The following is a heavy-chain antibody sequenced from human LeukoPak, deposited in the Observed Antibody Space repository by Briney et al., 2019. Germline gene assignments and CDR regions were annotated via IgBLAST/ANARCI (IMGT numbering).Heavy chain of an antibody. CDR2: IYYRGST. D-gene: IGHD4-23*01. CDR3: ARVDDYGGNSIPYFDY. J-gene: IGHJ4*02. V-gene: IGHV4-59*01. CDR1: GGSISSYY. Sequence: SETLSLTCTVSGGSISSYYWSWIRQPPGKGLEWIGYIYYRGSTNYNPSLKSRVTISVDTSKNQFSLKLSSVTAADTAVYYCARVDDYGGNSIPYFDYWGQGTLVTVSS.